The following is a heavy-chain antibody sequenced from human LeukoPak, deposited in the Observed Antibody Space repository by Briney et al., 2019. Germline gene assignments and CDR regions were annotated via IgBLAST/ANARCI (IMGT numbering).Heavy chain of an antibody. D-gene: IGHD5-12*01. J-gene: IGHJ4*02. V-gene: IGHV3-30*18. Sequence: PGGSLRLSCAASGFTFSRSAVHWARQAPGKGLEWVAVISHDGSNTDYTDSVKGRFTISRDNSKNTLYLQMNSLRAEDTAVYYCAKEMKPWMHFDYWGQGTLVTVSS. CDR2: ISHDGSNT. CDR3: AKEMKPWMHFDY. CDR1: GFTFSRSA.